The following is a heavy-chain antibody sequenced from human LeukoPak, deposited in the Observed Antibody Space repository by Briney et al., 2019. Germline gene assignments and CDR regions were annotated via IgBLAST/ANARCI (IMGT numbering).Heavy chain of an antibody. CDR3: ARDRGAYSSYWVNFDY. Sequence: GGSLRLSCAASGFTFSSYSMNWVRQAPGKGLEWVLSISSSSSYIYHADSVKGRFTISRDNAKNSLFLQMNSLRAEDTAVYYCARDRGAYSSYWVNFDYWGQGTLVTVSS. J-gene: IGHJ4*02. V-gene: IGHV3-21*01. CDR2: ISSSSSYI. CDR1: GFTFSSYS. D-gene: IGHD6-6*01.